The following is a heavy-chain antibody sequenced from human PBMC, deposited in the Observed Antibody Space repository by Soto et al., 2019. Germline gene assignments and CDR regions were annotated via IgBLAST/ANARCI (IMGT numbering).Heavy chain of an antibody. V-gene: IGHV1-18*01. J-gene: IGHJ6*02. Sequence: GASVKVSCKASGYTFTSYGISWVRQAPGQGLEWMGWVSAYNGNTNYAQKLQGRVTMTTDTSTSTAYMELRSLRSDDTAVYYCARSITIFGVVVIEYYGMDVWGQGTTVTVSS. CDR3: ARSITIFGVVVIEYYGMDV. D-gene: IGHD3-3*01. CDR1: GYTFTSYG. CDR2: VSAYNGNT.